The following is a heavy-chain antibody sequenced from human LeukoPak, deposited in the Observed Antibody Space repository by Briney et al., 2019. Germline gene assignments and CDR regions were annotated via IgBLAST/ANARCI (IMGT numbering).Heavy chain of an antibody. CDR2: INHSGST. D-gene: IGHD3-10*01. Sequence: SETLSLTCAVYGGSFSGYYWSWIRQPPGKGLEWIGEINHSGSTNYNPSLKSQVTISVDTSKNQFSLKLSSVTAADTAVYYCARGDYYGSGSYYNPPDYWGQGTLVTVSS. CDR3: ARGDYYGSGSYYNPPDY. CDR1: GGSFSGYY. V-gene: IGHV4-34*01. J-gene: IGHJ4*02.